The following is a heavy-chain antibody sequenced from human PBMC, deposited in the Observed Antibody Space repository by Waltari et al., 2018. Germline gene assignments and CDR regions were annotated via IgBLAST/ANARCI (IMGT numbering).Heavy chain of an antibody. J-gene: IGHJ6*02. CDR3: ARVIWYSSFFMDV. D-gene: IGHD6-19*01. Sequence: QVQLQQWGAGLLKPSETLSLTCAVYGGSFSGYYWRWIGQPPGKGLEWIGEINHSGSPNYNPSLKSRVTISVDTSKNQFSLKLSSVTAADTAVYYCARVIWYSSFFMDVWAKGPRSPSP. V-gene: IGHV4-34*01. CDR1: GGSFSGYY. CDR2: INHSGSP.